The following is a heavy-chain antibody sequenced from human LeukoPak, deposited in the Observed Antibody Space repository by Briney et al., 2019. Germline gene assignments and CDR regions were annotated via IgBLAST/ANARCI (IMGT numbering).Heavy chain of an antibody. V-gene: IGHV1-8*03. D-gene: IGHD1-26*01. CDR2: MNPNTGNT. CDR3: ARRVVGNSYYYSMDV. Sequence: GASVKVSCKASGYTFTSYYMHWVRQVPGQGLEWMGWMNPNTGNTGYAQKFQGRVTITRNTSISTAFMELSSLRSEDTAVYYCARRVVGNSYYYSMDVWGKGTTVTVSS. J-gene: IGHJ6*03. CDR1: GYTFTSYY.